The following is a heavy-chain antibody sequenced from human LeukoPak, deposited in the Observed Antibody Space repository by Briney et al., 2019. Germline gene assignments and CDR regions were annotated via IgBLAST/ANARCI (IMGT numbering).Heavy chain of an antibody. Sequence: PGGSLRLSCAASGFTFSSYGMHWVRQAPGKGLEWVAVISYDGSNKYYADSVKGRFTISRDNSKNTLYLQMNSLRAEDTAVYYCAKDHDGYSYGWGQGTLVTVSS. D-gene: IGHD5-18*01. CDR3: AKDHDGYSYG. CDR2: ISYDGSNK. J-gene: IGHJ4*02. V-gene: IGHV3-30*18. CDR1: GFTFSSYG.